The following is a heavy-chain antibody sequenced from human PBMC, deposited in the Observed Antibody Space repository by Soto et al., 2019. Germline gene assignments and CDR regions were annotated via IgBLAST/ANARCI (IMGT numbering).Heavy chain of an antibody. V-gene: IGHV3-74*01. CDR2: INSDGSTT. J-gene: IGHJ4*02. Sequence: EVQLVESGGGLVQPGGSLRLSCAASGFTFSTFWMHWVRQAPGKGLVWVSRINSDGSTTTYADSVKGRFTISRENAKNTLYLEMNSLRVEDMAVYYWARIPPGWGGGQLVLDYWGQGTLVTVSS. D-gene: IGHD6-13*01. CDR3: ARIPPGWGGGQLVLDY. CDR1: GFTFSTFW.